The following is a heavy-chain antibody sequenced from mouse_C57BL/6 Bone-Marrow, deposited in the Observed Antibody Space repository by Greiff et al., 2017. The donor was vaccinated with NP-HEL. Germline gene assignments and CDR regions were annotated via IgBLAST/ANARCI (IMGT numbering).Heavy chain of an antibody. J-gene: IGHJ4*01. V-gene: IGHV1-5*01. D-gene: IGHD1-1*01. CDR1: GYTFTSYW. CDR3: THYYGSSYVYAMDY. CDR2: IYPGNSDT. Sequence: EVQLQQSGTVLARPGASVKMSCKTSGYTFTSYWMHWVKQRPGQGLEWIGAIYPGNSDTSYNQKFKGKAKLTAVTSASTAYMELSSLTNEDSAVYYCTHYYGSSYVYAMDYWGQGTSVTFAS.